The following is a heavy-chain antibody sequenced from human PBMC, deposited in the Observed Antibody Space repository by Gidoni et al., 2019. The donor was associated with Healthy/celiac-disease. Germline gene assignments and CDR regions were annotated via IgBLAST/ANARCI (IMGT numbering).Heavy chain of an antibody. CDR2: ISGRGGST. J-gene: IGHJ4*02. CDR1: GFTFISYA. CDR3: AKVPWEGIMITFGGVIVIPYFDY. V-gene: IGHV3-23*01. D-gene: IGHD3-16*02. Sequence: EVQLLEHGGGWVQPGGSLRLSCAASGFTFISYAMSWVRQAPGKGLEWVSAISGRGGSTYYADCVKGRFTISIDNSKNTLYLQMNSLRAKDTAVYYGAKVPWEGIMITFGGVIVIPYFDYWGQGTLVTVSS.